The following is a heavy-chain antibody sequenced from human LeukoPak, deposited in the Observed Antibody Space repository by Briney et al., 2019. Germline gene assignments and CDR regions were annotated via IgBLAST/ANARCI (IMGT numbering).Heavy chain of an antibody. V-gene: IGHV4-30-2*01. CDR2: IYHSGST. CDR1: GGSISSGGYS. D-gene: IGHD4-23*01. Sequence: PSETLSLTCAVSGGSISSGGYSWSWIRQPPGKGLEWIGYIYHSGSTYYNPSLKSRVTISVDRSKNQFSLKLSSVTAADTAVYYCARAPVVTQRVENAFDIWGQGTMVTVSS. CDR3: ARAPVVTQRVENAFDI. J-gene: IGHJ3*02.